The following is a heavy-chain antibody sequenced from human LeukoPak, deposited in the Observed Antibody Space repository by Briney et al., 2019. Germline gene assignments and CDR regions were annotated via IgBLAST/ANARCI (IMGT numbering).Heavy chain of an antibody. CDR2: IRYDGSNK. J-gene: IGHJ4*02. CDR1: GFTFSSYG. CDR3: AKELQLWSGWNFDY. V-gene: IGHV3-30*02. Sequence: GGSLRLSCAASGFTFSSYGMHWVRQAPGKGLEWVAFIRYDGSNKYYADSVKGRFTISRDNSKSTLYLQMNSLRAEDTAVYYCAKELQLWSGWNFDYWGQGTLVTVSS. D-gene: IGHD5-18*01.